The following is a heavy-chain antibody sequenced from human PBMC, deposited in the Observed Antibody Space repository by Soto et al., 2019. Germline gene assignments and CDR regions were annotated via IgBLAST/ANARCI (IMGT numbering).Heavy chain of an antibody. CDR1: GFTFTSSA. CDR2: IVVGSGNT. D-gene: IGHD2-15*01. V-gene: IGHV1-58*01. Sequence: SVKVSCKASGFTFTSSAVQWVRQARGQRLEWIGWIVVGSGNTNYAQKLQERVTITRDMSTSTAYMELSSLRSEDTAVYYCAADPGYCSGGSCYFSHYYYYGMDVWGQGTTVTVSS. CDR3: AADPGYCSGGSCYFSHYYYYGMDV. J-gene: IGHJ6*02.